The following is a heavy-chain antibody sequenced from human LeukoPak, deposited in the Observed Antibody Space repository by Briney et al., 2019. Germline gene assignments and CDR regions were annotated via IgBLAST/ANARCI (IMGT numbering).Heavy chain of an antibody. D-gene: IGHD2-15*01. V-gene: IGHV1-8*01. Sequence: ASVKVSCKASGYTFTSYDINWVRQATGQGLEWMGWMNPNSGNTGYAQKFQGRVTTTRNTSISTAYMELSSLRSEDTAVYYCARGLEGYCSGGSCQRALDYWGQGTLVTVSS. CDR2: MNPNSGNT. J-gene: IGHJ4*02. CDR1: GYTFTSYD. CDR3: ARGLEGYCSGGSCQRALDY.